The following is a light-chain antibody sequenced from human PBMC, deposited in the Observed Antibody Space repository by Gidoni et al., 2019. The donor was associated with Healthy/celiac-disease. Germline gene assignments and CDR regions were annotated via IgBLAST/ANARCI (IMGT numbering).Light chain of an antibody. J-gene: IGKJ5*01. CDR3: QQFNSYSWIT. CDR2: DAS. CDR1: QGISSA. V-gene: IGKV1-13*02. Sequence: SQLTQSPSSLSASVGDRVTITCRASQGISSAVAWYQQKPGKAPKLLIYDASSLESGVPSRFSGSGSGTDFTLTISSLQPEDFATYYCQQFNSYSWITFGQGTRLEIK.